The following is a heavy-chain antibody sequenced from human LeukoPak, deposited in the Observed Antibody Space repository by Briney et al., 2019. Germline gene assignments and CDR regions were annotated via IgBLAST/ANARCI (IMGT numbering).Heavy chain of an antibody. Sequence: ASVKVSCKASGYTFTAFYMHWVRQAPGQGLEWMGWINPHSGVTNYAQNFQGRVTMTRDTSISTAYMELSRLRSDDTAVYYCARSSGWYEFFDYWGQGTLVTVSS. V-gene: IGHV1-2*02. D-gene: IGHD6-19*01. CDR2: INPHSGVT. CDR1: GYTFTAFY. J-gene: IGHJ4*02. CDR3: ARSSGWYEFFDY.